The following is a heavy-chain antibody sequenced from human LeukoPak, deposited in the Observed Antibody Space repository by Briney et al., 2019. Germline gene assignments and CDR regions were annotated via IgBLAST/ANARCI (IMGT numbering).Heavy chain of an antibody. V-gene: IGHV5-51*01. CDR3: ARLRDGDFPDY. CDR2: FHPGDSDT. J-gene: IGHJ4*02. D-gene: IGHD4-17*01. Sequence: GEALKISCKGSGCSFTNYWIVWWRQMPGGRLEWMGIFHPGDSDTRYSPSFKGQVTISADKSISTAYLQWSSLKASDTAMYFCARLRDGDFPDYWGQGTLVTVSS. CDR1: GCSFTNYW.